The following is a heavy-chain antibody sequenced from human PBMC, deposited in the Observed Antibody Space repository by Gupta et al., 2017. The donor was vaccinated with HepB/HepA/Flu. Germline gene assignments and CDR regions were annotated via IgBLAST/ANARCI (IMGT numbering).Heavy chain of an antibody. CDR2: INDDGSTI. J-gene: IGHJ4*02. CDR3: AKAGSWRFDY. CDR1: GLTLRTSW. D-gene: IGHD6-19*01. V-gene: IGHV3-74*01. Sequence: VQLVESGGGSVQPGGSLSLSCAGSGLTLRTSWVHWVRQGPGKGLEWLSRINDDGSTIDYADSVKCRFTISRDNAKNTLYLQMNSLRAEDTAVYYCAKAGSWRFDYWGQGTLVTGSS.